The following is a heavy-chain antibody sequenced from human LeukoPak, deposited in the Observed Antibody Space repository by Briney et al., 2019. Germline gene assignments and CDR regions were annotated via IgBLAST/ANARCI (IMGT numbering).Heavy chain of an antibody. CDR1: GYSFPNYW. D-gene: IGHD3-22*01. Sequence: GESLKISCKGSGYSFPNYWIGWVRQMPGKGLEWMGIIYPGDSDTRYSPSFQGQVTISADKSISTAYLQWSSLKASDTAMYYCARQSDYYDSSGPFDYWGQGTLVTVSS. V-gene: IGHV5-51*01. CDR3: ARQSDYYDSSGPFDY. J-gene: IGHJ4*02. CDR2: IYPGDSDT.